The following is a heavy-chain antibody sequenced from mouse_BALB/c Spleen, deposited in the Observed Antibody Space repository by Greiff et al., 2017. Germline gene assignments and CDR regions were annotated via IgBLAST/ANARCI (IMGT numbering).Heavy chain of an antibody. CDR3: TTGGYGEAHNYAMDY. J-gene: IGHJ4*01. Sequence: VQLQQSGPGLVAPSQSLSITCTVSGFSFTSYGVHWVRQPPGKGLEWLGVIWAGGSRNYNAALMSRLSISKDNSKSQVFLKMNSLQTDDTAMYDCTTGGYGEAHNYAMDYWGQGTSVTVSS. CDR2: IWAGGSR. CDR1: GFSFTSYG. D-gene: IGHD1-2*01. V-gene: IGHV2-9*02.